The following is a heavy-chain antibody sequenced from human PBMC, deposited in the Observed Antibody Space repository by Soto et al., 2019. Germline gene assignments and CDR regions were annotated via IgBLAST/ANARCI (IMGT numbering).Heavy chain of an antibody. CDR1: GFTFGSHW. J-gene: IGHJ4*02. D-gene: IGHD3-22*01. CDR2: ISSGGTTT. CDR3: ATFGTSYDTSGFLY. V-gene: IGHV3-74*01. Sequence: EVQLVEPGGGLVQPGGSLRLSCAASGFTFGSHWMHWVRQAPGKGLVYVSRISSGGTTTNYAESVKGRFTISRDNARNTLYLQMNSLRVEDTAVYYCATFGTSYDTSGFLYWGQGTPVTVSS.